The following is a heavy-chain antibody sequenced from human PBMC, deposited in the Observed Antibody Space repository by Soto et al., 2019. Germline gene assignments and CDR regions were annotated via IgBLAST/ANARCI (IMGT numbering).Heavy chain of an antibody. V-gene: IGHV3-21*06. Sequence: GGSLRLSCAASGFTFSSYSMNWVRQAQGKGLEWVSSISSGSSYIYYADSVKGRFTISRDNAKNSLYLQMNSLRAEDTAVYYCARSSGGSGKLWNYYGMDVWGQGTTVTVSS. CDR1: GFTFSSYS. J-gene: IGHJ6*02. D-gene: IGHD3-10*01. CDR3: ARSSGGSGKLWNYYGMDV. CDR2: ISSGSSYI.